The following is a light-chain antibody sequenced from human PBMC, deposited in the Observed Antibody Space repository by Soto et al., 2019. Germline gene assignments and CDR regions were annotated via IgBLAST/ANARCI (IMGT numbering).Light chain of an antibody. Sequence: EIVLTQSPATLSLSPGERATLSCRASQSVSSYLAWYQQKPGQAPRLLIYDASNRATGIPARFSGSGSGTDFTLTISILEPEDFAVYYCQQRSNWPRWTFGQGTKV. J-gene: IGKJ1*01. CDR2: DAS. CDR3: QQRSNWPRWT. V-gene: IGKV3-11*01. CDR1: QSVSSY.